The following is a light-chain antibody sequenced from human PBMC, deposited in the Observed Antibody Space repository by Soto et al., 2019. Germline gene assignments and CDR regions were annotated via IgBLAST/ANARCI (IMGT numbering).Light chain of an antibody. Sequence: EIVMKQSPATLSVSPGERATLSCRASQSVSSNLAWHQQKPGQAPRLLIYGASTRATGIPARFSGSGSGTEFTLTISSMQSEDFAVYYCQQYNNWPPPTFGQGTKVDIK. V-gene: IGKV3-15*01. CDR3: QQYNNWPPPT. CDR1: QSVSSN. J-gene: IGKJ1*01. CDR2: GAS.